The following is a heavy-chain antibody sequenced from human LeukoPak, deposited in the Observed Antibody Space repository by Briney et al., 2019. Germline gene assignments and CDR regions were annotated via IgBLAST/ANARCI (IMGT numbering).Heavy chain of an antibody. V-gene: IGHV1-69*05. Sequence: GASVKVSCKASGGTFSSYAISWVRQAPGQGLEWMGGIIPIFGTANYAQKFQGRVTITTDESTSTAYMELSSLRSEDTAVYYCAREKRGSGSPKGSFDYWGQGTLVTVSS. J-gene: IGHJ4*02. D-gene: IGHD1-26*01. CDR1: GGTFSSYA. CDR2: IIPIFGTA. CDR3: AREKRGSGSPKGSFDY.